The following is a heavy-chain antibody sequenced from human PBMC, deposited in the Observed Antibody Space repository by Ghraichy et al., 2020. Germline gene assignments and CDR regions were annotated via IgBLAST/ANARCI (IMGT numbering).Heavy chain of an antibody. D-gene: IGHD2-15*01. J-gene: IGHJ4*02. V-gene: IGHV4-34*01. Sequence: SETLSLTCAVYGGSFSGYYWSWIRQPPGKGLEWIGEINHSGSTNYNPSLKSRVTISVDTSKNQFSLKLNSVSAADTAVYYCARVSGGSDDFFDYWGQGTLVTVSS. CDR2: INHSGST. CDR1: GGSFSGYY. CDR3: ARVSGGSDDFFDY.